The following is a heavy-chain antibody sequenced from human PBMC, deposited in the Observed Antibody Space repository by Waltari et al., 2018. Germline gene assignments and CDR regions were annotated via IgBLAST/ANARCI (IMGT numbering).Heavy chain of an antibody. J-gene: IGHJ4*02. D-gene: IGHD6-6*01. V-gene: IGHV4-38-2*01. CDR1: GYSISSGFY. CDR2: IHHSGIT. Sequence: QVQLQESGPGLVKPSETLSLTCVVSGYSISSGFYWGWFGQPPGKGLEWIASIHHSGITHYNPSLQSRVIISVDTSKNQFSLKLNSVTATDTAVYYCGRLEGQLVEYWGQGTLVTVSS. CDR3: GRLEGQLVEY.